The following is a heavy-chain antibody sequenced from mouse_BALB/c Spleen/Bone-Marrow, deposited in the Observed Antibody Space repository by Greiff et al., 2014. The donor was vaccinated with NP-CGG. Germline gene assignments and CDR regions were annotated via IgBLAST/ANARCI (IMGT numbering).Heavy chain of an antibody. J-gene: IGHJ3*01. Sequence: VKLQESGAELVKPGASVKLSCTASGFNIKDTYMHWVKQRPEQGLEWIGRIDPANGNTKYDPKFQGKATITVDTSSNTAYLQLSSLTSEDTAVYYCASYYYGSSLFAYWGQGTLVTVSA. CDR1: GFNIKDTY. D-gene: IGHD1-1*01. CDR2: IDPANGNT. V-gene: IGHV14-3*02. CDR3: ASYYYGSSLFAY.